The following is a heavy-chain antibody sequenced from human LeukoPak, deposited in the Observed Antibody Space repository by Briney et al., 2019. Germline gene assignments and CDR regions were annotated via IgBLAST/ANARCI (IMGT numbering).Heavy chain of an antibody. CDR2: ISWDGGST. V-gene: IGHV3-43D*03. D-gene: IGHD3-10*01. Sequence: GGSLRLSCAASGFTFDDYAMHWVRQAPGKGLEWVSLISWDGGSTYYADSVKGRFTISRDNSKNSLYLQMNSLRAEDTALYYCAKGGRLGLLWFGIDYWGQGTLVTVSS. CDR3: AKGGRLGLLWFGIDY. CDR1: GFTFDDYA. J-gene: IGHJ4*02.